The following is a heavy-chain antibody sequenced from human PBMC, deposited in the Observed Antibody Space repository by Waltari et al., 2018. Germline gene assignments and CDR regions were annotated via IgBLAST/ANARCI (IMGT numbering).Heavy chain of an antibody. D-gene: IGHD3-16*01. J-gene: IGHJ4*02. V-gene: IGHV1-2*06. CDR3: ARWPALSADPYYFDY. CDR2: VIPKSGGT. Sequence: QVQLVQSGAEVKKPGASVRVSCKTSGYTFIDYYIPWVRQAPGQGLEWMGRVIPKSGGTSYPQKFKDRVTMTRDTSISTAYMGLSRLTFDDTAVYFCARWPALSADPYYFDYWGQGTLVTVSS. CDR1: GYTFIDYY.